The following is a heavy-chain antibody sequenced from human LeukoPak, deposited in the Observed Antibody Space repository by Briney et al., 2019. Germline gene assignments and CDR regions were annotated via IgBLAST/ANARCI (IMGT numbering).Heavy chain of an antibody. Sequence: PGGSLRLSCAASGFTFSSYAMSWVRQAPGKGLEWVSAISGSGGSTYYADSVKGRFTISRDNSKNTLYLQVNSLRAEDTAVYYCAHSSSWYALFDYWGQGTLVTVSS. CDR3: AHSSSWYALFDY. V-gene: IGHV3-23*01. CDR2: ISGSGGST. J-gene: IGHJ4*02. D-gene: IGHD6-13*01. CDR1: GFTFSSYA.